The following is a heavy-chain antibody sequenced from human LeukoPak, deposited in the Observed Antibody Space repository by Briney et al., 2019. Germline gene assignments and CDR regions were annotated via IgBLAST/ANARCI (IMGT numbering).Heavy chain of an antibody. CDR3: ARGGIAARRRGYYYYYMDV. Sequence: GASVKVSCKAPGYTFTSYDINWVRQTTGQGLEWMGWMNPNSGNTGYAQKFQGRVTMTRNTSISTAYMELSSLRSEDTAVYYCARGGIAARRRGYYYYYMDVWGKGTTVTVSS. CDR2: MNPNSGNT. J-gene: IGHJ6*03. CDR1: GYTFTSYD. V-gene: IGHV1-8*01. D-gene: IGHD6-6*01.